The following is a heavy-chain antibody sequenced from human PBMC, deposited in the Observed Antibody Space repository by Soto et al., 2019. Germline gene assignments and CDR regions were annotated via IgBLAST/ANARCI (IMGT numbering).Heavy chain of an antibody. CDR3: SRGTTTSAFSAMDV. V-gene: IGHV3-30-3*01. D-gene: IGHD1-1*01. CDR1: GFTFSYHA. J-gene: IGHJ6*02. CDR2: ISYDGDNK. Sequence: QVQLVESGGGVVQPGRSLRLSCAASGFTFSYHALNWVRQAPGKGLEWVAVISYDGDNKYIAESVKGRFTISRDNSKNTVSLQMNSLRAEDTAMYVGSRGTTTSAFSAMDVWGQGTTVTVSS.